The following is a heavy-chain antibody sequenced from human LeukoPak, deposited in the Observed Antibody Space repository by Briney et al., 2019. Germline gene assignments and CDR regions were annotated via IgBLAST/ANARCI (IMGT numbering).Heavy chain of an antibody. D-gene: IGHD1-26*01. J-gene: IGHJ4*02. Sequence: SETLSLTCAVYGGSFSGYYWSWIRQPPGKGLEWIGEINHSGSTNYNPSLKSRVTISVDTSKNQFSLKLSSVTAADTAVYYCARTYSESYYARYYFDYWGQGTLVTVSS. CDR3: ARTYSESYYARYYFDY. CDR1: GGSFSGYY. V-gene: IGHV4-34*01. CDR2: INHSGST.